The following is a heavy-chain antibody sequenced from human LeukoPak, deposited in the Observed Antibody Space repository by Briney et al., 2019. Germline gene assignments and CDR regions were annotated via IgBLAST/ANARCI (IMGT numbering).Heavy chain of an antibody. CDR2: ISSSGSTI. V-gene: IGHV3-11*01. CDR1: GSTFSDYY. CDR3: ASRDYYGSGSPHYYGMDV. Sequence: GGSLRLSCEASGSTFSDYYMSWIRQAPGKGLEWVSYISSSGSTIYYADSVKGRFTISRDNAKNSLYLQMNSLRAEDTAVYYCASRDYYGSGSPHYYGMDVWGQGTTVTVSS. D-gene: IGHD3-10*01. J-gene: IGHJ6*02.